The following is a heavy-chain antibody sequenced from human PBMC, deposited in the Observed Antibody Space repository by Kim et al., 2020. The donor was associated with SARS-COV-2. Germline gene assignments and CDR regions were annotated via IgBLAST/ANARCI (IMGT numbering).Heavy chain of an antibody. CDR1: GFTFSTYS. Sequence: GGSLRLSCAASGFTFSTYSMNWVRQAPGKGLEWVSSISSSSSYIYYAGSVRGRFTISRDNAKNSLYLQMNSLRAEDTSVYYCARVSYSSGWFGDYWGQGTLVTVSS. CDR3: ARVSYSSGWFGDY. D-gene: IGHD6-19*01. V-gene: IGHV3-21*01. CDR2: ISSSSSYI. J-gene: IGHJ4*02.